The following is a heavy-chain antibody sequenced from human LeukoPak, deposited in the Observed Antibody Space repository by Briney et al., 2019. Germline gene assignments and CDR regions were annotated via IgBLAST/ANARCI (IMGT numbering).Heavy chain of an antibody. J-gene: IGHJ4*02. D-gene: IGHD4-23*01. CDR2: INPNSGGT. CDR1: GYTFTGYY. CDR3: ARSKNIYDGNSFDY. V-gene: IGHV1-2*02. Sequence: ASVKVSCKASGYTFTGYYMHWVRQAPGQGLEWMGWINPNSGGTNYAQKFQGRVTMTRDTSISTAYMELSRLRSDDTAVYYCARSKNIYDGNSFDYWGQGTPVTVSS.